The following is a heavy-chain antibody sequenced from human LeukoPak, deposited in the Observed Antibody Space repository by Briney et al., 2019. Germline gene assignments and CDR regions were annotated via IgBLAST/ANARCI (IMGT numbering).Heavy chain of an antibody. D-gene: IGHD2-2*01. CDR3: ARGKYQLDY. CDR2: IYYSGST. J-gene: IGHJ4*02. CDR1: GGSISRYY. Sequence: SETLSLTCTVSGGSISRYYWSWTRQPTGKGLEWIGHIYYSGSTNHNPSLRSRFTISVDTSKNQFSLKLSSVTAADTAVYYCARGKYQLDYWGQGTLVTVSS. V-gene: IGHV4-59*08.